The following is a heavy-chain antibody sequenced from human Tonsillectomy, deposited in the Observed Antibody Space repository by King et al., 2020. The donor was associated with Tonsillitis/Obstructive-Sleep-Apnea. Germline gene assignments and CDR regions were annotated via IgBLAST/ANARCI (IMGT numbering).Heavy chain of an antibody. CDR3: ATVGGDTPATPEAFNF. D-gene: IGHD2-15*01. CDR1: GYNFTNYW. Sequence: QLVQSGAEVKKPGESLKISCKGSGYNFTNYWVDWVRQMPEKGLEFMGRIYPGDSDTRYSPSFRGQVTISADKSITTAYLHWSSLKASDTAMYYCATVGGDTPATPEAFNFWGQGTMVTVSS. J-gene: IGHJ3*01. V-gene: IGHV5-51*01. CDR2: IYPGDSDT.